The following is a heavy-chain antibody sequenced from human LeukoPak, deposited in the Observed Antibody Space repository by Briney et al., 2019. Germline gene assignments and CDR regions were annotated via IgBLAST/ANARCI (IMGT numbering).Heavy chain of an antibody. CDR1: GGTFSSYA. Sequence: ASVKVSCKASGGTFSSYAISWVRQAPGQGLEWMGGIIPIFGTANYAQKFQGRVTITTDESTSTAYMELSSLRSEDTAVYYCARDRGDCSGGSCYWDYDAFDTWGQGTMVTVSS. CDR2: IIPIFGTA. V-gene: IGHV1-69*05. J-gene: IGHJ3*02. CDR3: ARDRGDCSGGSCYWDYDAFDT. D-gene: IGHD2-15*01.